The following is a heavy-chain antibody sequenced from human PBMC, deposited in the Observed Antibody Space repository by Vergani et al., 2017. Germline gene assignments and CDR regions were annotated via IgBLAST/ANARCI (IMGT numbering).Heavy chain of an antibody. J-gene: IGHJ4*02. Sequence: VQLQHWGAGLLKPSETLSLTCAVYGGSFSGYYWSWVRQAPGKGLEWVSGISGTGVSAYYPDSVKGRFTTSRDNSKNMLFLQINNLRTENTALYYCAKQYFVSGNYLFDHWGQGTLVTVSS. CDR1: GGSFSGYY. CDR3: AKQYFVSGNYLFDH. CDR2: ISGTGVSA. D-gene: IGHD3-10*01. V-gene: IGHV3-23*01.